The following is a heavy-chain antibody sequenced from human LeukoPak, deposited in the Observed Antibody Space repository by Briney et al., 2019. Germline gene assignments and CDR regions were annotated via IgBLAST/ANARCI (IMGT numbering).Heavy chain of an antibody. CDR2: ISSSSSYI. CDR1: GFTFSSYS. J-gene: IGHJ3*02. Sequence: GGSLRLSXAASGFTFSSYSMNWVRQAPGKGLEWVSSISSSSSYIYYADSVKGRFTISRDNAKNSLYLQMNSLRAEDTAVYYCARDRDYGDNDAFDIWGRGTMVTVSS. CDR3: ARDRDYGDNDAFDI. D-gene: IGHD4-17*01. V-gene: IGHV3-21*03.